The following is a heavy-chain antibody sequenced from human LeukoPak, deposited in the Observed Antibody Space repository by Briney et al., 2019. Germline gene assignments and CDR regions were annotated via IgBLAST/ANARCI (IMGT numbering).Heavy chain of an antibody. CDR1: GFTFSSYG. D-gene: IGHD3-3*01. CDR3: AKDELQYYDFWSGYSNAFDI. CDR2: IRYDGSNK. Sequence: GGSLRLSCAASGFTFSSYGMHWVRQAPGKGLEWVAFIRYDGSNKYYADSVKSRFTISRDNSKNTLYLQMNSLRAEDTAVYYCAKDELQYYDFWSGYSNAFDIWGQGIMVTVSS. V-gene: IGHV3-30*02. J-gene: IGHJ3*02.